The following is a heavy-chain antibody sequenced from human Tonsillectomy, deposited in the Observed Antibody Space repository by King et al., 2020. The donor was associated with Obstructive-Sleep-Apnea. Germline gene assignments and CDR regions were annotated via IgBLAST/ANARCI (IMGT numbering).Heavy chain of an antibody. CDR3: ASRPPAETYFGVFDF. CDR1: GFTFSNFW. CDR2: IKQDGSET. Sequence: VQLVESGGGLVQPGGSLRLSCAASGFTFSNFWMTWVRQAPGKGPEWVSNIKQDGSETYYLDSLRGRFTISRDNAKNSLYLQMNNLRAEDTAVYYCASRPPAETYFGVFDFWGQGALVTVSS. D-gene: IGHD3-10*01. V-gene: IGHV3-7*03. J-gene: IGHJ4*02.